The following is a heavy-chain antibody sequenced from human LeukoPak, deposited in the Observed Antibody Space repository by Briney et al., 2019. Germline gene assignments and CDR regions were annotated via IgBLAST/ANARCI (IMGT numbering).Heavy chain of an antibody. CDR3: AKDMMMATIRGSYFDY. J-gene: IGHJ4*02. V-gene: IGHV3-23*01. CDR1: GFTFSSYA. D-gene: IGHD5-12*01. CDR2: ISGSGGST. Sequence: PGVSLRLSCAASGFTFSSYAMSWVRQAPGKGLEWVSAISGSGGSTYYADSVKGRFTISRDNSKNTLYLQMNSLRAEDTAVYYCAKDMMMATIRGSYFDYWGQGTLVTVSP.